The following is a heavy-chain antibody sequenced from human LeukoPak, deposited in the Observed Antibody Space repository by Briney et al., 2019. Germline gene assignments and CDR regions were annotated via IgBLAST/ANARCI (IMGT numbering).Heavy chain of an antibody. CDR3: ARDAFGSSYGNNAFDI. V-gene: IGHV3-33*01. D-gene: IGHD5-18*01. CDR2: VWYDGRNK. J-gene: IGHJ3*02. CDR1: GFTFSSYG. Sequence: GGSLRLSCAASGFTFSSYGMHWVRQAPGKGLEWVAVVWYDGRNKYYADSVKGRFTISRDNSKNMLYLEMSSLRAEDTAVYYCARDAFGSSYGNNAFDIWGQGTMVTVSS.